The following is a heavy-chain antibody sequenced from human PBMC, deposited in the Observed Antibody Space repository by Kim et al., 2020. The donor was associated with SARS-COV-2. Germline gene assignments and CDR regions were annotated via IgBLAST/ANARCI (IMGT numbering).Heavy chain of an antibody. D-gene: IGHD3-10*01. CDR1: GYSFTSYW. J-gene: IGHJ4*02. CDR2: IDPSDSYT. V-gene: IGHV5-10-1*01. CDR3: AVYGSGSLPIDY. Sequence: GESLKISCKGSGYSFTSYWISWVRQMPGKGLEWMGRIDPSDSYTNYSPSFQGHVTISADKSISTAYLQWSSLKASDTAMYYCAVYGSGSLPIDYWGQGTLVTVSS.